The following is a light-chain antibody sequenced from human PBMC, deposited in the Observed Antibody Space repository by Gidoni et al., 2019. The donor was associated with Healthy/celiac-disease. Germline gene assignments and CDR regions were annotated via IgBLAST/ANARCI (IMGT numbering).Light chain of an antibody. CDR1: QSVSSY. J-gene: IGKJ5*01. CDR3: QQRSNWPPT. Sequence: EIVLTQSPATLSLSPGERATRSCRASQSVSSYLAWYQQKPGQAPRLLIYDASNRATGIPARFSGSGSGTDFTRTISSLEPEAFAVYYCQQRSNWPPTFGQGTRLEIK. CDR2: DAS. V-gene: IGKV3-11*01.